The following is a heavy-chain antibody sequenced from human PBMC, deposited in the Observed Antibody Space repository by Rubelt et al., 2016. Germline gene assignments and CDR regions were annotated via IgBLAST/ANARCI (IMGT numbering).Heavy chain of an antibody. J-gene: IGHJ3*02. Sequence: EVQLVESGGGLVQPGGSLRLSCAVSGFTVSSNYMSWVRQAPGKGLEWVSVIYSGDSTYYADSVKGRFTISRDNSKNPLYLQMNSLGAEDTAVDYCAIRTHSSSWSAFDIWGQGTMVTVSS. D-gene: IGHD6-13*01. V-gene: IGHV3-66*01. CDR3: AIRTHSSSWSAFDI. CDR1: GFTVSSNY. CDR2: IYSGDST.